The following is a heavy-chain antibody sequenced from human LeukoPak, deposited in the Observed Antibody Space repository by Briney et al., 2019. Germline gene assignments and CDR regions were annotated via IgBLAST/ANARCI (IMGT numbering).Heavy chain of an antibody. CDR2: ISSSGSAI. Sequence: GGSLRLSCAASGFTFSSYEMNWVRQAPRKGLEWVSYISSSGSAIYFADSVKGRFTISRDNAKNSLYLQMNSLRAEDTAVYYCARDSSGILLHWGQGTLVTVSS. CDR3: ARDSSGILLH. J-gene: IGHJ4*02. V-gene: IGHV3-48*03. CDR1: GFTFSSYE. D-gene: IGHD3-22*01.